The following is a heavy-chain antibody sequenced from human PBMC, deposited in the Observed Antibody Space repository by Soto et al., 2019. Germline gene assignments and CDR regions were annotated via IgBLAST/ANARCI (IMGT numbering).Heavy chain of an antibody. CDR1: GYTFSDHD. Sequence: ASVKVSCKASGYTFSDHDINWVRQASGQGPEWLGWMNADNGDTGYAQKFQGRVAITRDTSANTAYMELSSLRSEDSAVYYCARELLYVLLIVYALRAYCGQGSLVPVSS. CDR3: ARELLYVLLIVYALRAY. V-gene: IGHV1-8*01. CDR2: MNADNGDT. D-gene: IGHD2-8*01. J-gene: IGHJ4*01.